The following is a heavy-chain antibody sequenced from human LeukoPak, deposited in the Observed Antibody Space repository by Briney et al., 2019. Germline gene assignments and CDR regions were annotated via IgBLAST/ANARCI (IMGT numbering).Heavy chain of an antibody. J-gene: IGHJ4*02. V-gene: IGHV4-39*07. Sequence: SETLSLTCTVSGGSISSSSYYWGWIRQPPGKGMEWIGSIYYSGSAYYNPSLKSRVTISVDTSKNQFSLKLSSVTAADTAVYYCARDSGDYWGQGTLVTVSS. CDR3: ARDSGDY. CDR2: IYYSGSA. CDR1: GGSISSSSYY.